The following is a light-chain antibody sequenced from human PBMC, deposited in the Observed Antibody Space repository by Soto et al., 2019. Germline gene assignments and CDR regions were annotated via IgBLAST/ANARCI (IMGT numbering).Light chain of an antibody. V-gene: IGKV3-20*01. Sequence: EIVLTQSPATLSLSPRERASLSYRASQRISNNYLAWYQQKPGQAPRLLIYGASNRATGIPDRFSGSGSGTDFTLTISRLEPEDFAVYYCQQYGSSGTFGQGTKVDIK. CDR2: GAS. CDR1: QRISNNY. CDR3: QQYGSSGT. J-gene: IGKJ1*01.